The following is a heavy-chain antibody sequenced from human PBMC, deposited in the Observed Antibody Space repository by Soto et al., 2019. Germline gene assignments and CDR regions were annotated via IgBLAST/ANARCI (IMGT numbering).Heavy chain of an antibody. CDR3: ARVVNGMDV. Sequence: SETLSLTCTVSGGSVSSGSYYWSWIRQPPGKGLDWIGYIYYSGSTNYNPSLKSRVTISVDKSKNQFALKLSSVTAADTAVYYCARVVNGMDVWGQGTTVTFSS. V-gene: IGHV4-61*01. J-gene: IGHJ6*02. CDR1: GGSVSSGSYY. D-gene: IGHD2-2*01. CDR2: IYYSGST.